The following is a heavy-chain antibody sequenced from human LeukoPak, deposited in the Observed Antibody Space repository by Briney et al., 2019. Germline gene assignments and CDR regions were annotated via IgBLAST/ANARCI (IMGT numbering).Heavy chain of an antibody. CDR1: GFTFSSYS. J-gene: IGHJ4*02. V-gene: IGHV3-48*01. Sequence: GGSLRLSCAASGFTFSSYSMSWVRQAPGKGLEWVSYISSSSSTIYYADSVKGRFTISRDNAKNSLYLQMNSLRAEDTAVYYCARETYYDFWSGIITDWGQGTLVTVSS. CDR2: ISSSSSTI. D-gene: IGHD3-3*01. CDR3: ARETYYDFWSGIITD.